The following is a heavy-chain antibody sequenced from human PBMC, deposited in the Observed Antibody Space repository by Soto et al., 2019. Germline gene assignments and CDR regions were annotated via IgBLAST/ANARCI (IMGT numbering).Heavy chain of an antibody. V-gene: IGHV3-48*01. CDR2: ISSSSSTI. CDR3: ARLPFPWGWFDP. CDR1: GFTFSSYS. Sequence: GGSLRLSCAASGFTFSSYSMNWVRQAPGKGLEWVSYISSSSSTIYYADSVKGRFTISRDNAKNSLYLQMNNVRTEDTAVYYCARLPFPWGWFDPWGQGTLVTVSS. J-gene: IGHJ5*02. D-gene: IGHD3-16*01.